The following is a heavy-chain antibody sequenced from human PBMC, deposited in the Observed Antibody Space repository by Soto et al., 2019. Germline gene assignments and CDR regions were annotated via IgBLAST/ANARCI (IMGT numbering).Heavy chain of an antibody. CDR3: GRDGTEYVFDI. CDR2: IKHDGSEK. J-gene: IGHJ3*02. Sequence: PGGSLRLSCAASGFTFSSFWMSGVRQAPGKGLEWVAKIKHDGSEKFYVNSVEGRFTISRDSTKNSLYLQMNSLRAADTAVYYCGRDGTEYVFDIWGQGTLVTVSS. CDR1: GFTFSSFW. V-gene: IGHV3-7*03.